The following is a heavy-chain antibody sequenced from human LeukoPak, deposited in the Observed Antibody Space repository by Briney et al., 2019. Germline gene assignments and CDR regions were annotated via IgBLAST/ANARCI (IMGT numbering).Heavy chain of an antibody. Sequence: PGGSLRLSCAASGFTFSSYEMNWVRQAPGKGLEWVSYISSSGSTIYYADSVKGRFTISRDNAKNSLYLQMNSLRAEDTAVYYCVREDYDILTGRDYGMDVWGQGTTVTVSS. D-gene: IGHD3-9*01. CDR3: VREDYDILTGRDYGMDV. CDR1: GFTFSSYE. V-gene: IGHV3-48*03. J-gene: IGHJ6*02. CDR2: ISSSGSTI.